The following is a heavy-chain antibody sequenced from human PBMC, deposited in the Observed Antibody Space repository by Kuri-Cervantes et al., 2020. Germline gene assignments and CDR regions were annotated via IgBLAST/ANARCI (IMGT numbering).Heavy chain of an antibody. CDR2: IYWDDDK. J-gene: IGHJ4*02. Sequence: SGPTLVKPTETLTLTCTVSGFSLSTSGVGVGWIRQPPGKALEWLALIYWDDDKRYSPSLKSRLTITKDTSKNQVVLTMTNMDPVDTATYYCALYDYGDYQRDRTYYFDYWGQGTLVTVSS. D-gene: IGHD4-17*01. V-gene: IGHV2-5*02. CDR1: GFSLSTSGVG. CDR3: ALYDYGDYQRDRTYYFDY.